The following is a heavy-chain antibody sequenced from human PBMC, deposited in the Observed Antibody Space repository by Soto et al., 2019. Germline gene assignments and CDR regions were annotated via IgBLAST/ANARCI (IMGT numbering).Heavy chain of an antibody. CDR3: ATQLSGTTIFGVVIITVFDY. J-gene: IGHJ4*02. V-gene: IGHV3-7*01. CDR2: IKQDGSDK. D-gene: IGHD3-3*01. CDR1: GFTFSTYW. Sequence: GGSLRLSCAASGFTFSTYWMSWVRQAPGKGLEWVANIKQDGSDKYYVDSVKGRFTISRDNAKNSLYLQMNSLRAEDTAVYYCATQLSGTTIFGVVIITVFDYWGQGTLVTVSS.